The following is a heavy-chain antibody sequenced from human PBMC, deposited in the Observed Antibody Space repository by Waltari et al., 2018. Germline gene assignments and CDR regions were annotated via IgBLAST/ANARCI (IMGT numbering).Heavy chain of an antibody. CDR2: VDPTDSHT. Sequence: EVQLVQSGAEVKKPGESLRISCKGSGYSFSTSWIPWVRQIPGKGLEWMGNVDPTDSHTNYSPSFQGHVTISADKSINTAYLQWSSLKASDTAIYYCAKREGYYYDRSGYYYEFWGQGTLVTVSS. V-gene: IGHV5-10-1*01. J-gene: IGHJ4*02. CDR1: GYSFSTSW. CDR3: AKREGYYYDRSGYYYEF. D-gene: IGHD3-22*01.